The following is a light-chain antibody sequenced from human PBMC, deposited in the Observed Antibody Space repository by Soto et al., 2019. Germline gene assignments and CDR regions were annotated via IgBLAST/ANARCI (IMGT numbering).Light chain of an antibody. CDR2: GAS. V-gene: IGKV3-15*01. J-gene: IGKJ1*01. Sequence: EIVMTQPPATLSVSPGERATLSCRASQSVSSNLAWYQQKPGQAPRLLMYGASSRATGIPARFSGSGSGTEFTLTISSLQSEDFAVYYCQQYNSRWTFGQGTKV. CDR3: QQYNSRWT. CDR1: QSVSSN.